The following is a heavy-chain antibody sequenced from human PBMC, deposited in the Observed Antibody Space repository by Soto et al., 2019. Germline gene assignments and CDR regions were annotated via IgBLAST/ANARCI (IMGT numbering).Heavy chain of an antibody. V-gene: IGHV3-66*01. Sequence: EVQLVESGGGLVQPGGSLRLSCAASGFTVSSNYMSWVRQAPGKGLEWVSVIYSGGSTYYADSVKGRFTISRDNSKNRLYLHMNSLRAEDTAVYYCARGGIAAVGTSCYCYYYGMDVWGPGTTVTVSS. J-gene: IGHJ6*02. D-gene: IGHD6-13*01. CDR2: IYSGGST. CDR3: ARGGIAAVGTSCYCYYYGMDV. CDR1: GFTVSSNY.